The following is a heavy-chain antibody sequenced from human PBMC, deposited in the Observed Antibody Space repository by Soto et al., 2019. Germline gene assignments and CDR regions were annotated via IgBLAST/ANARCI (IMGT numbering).Heavy chain of an antibody. D-gene: IGHD2-8*01. V-gene: IGHV1-18*01. CDR3: ARGNVLMVYAMSASWFDP. CDR1: GYTFTSYG. Sequence: ASVKVSCKASGYTFTSYGISWVRQAPGQGLEWMGWISAYNGNTNYAQKLQGRVTMTTDTSTSTAYMGLRSLRSDDTAVYYCARGNVLMVYAMSASWFDPWGKGTLGTVSS. CDR2: ISAYNGNT. J-gene: IGHJ5*02.